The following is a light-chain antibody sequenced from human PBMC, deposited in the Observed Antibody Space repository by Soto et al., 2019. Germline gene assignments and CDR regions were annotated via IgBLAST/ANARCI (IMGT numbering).Light chain of an antibody. CDR3: QQYTGPPTT. CDR2: DAS. J-gene: IGKJ5*01. Sequence: EIVLTQSPGTLSLSPVERATLSCRASQSVSYYLAWYQQKPGQAPRLLIYDASNRATGIPARFSGTGSGTDFTLTITRLEPEDSAVYFCQQYTGPPTTFGQGTRLENK. V-gene: IGKV3-20*01. CDR1: QSVSYY.